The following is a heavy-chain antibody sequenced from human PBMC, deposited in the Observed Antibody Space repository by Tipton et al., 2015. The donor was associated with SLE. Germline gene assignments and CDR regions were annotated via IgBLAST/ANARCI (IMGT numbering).Heavy chain of an antibody. J-gene: IGHJ4*02. CDR3: ARGPPRLVWYYFDY. CDR1: GGSISSSSYY. V-gene: IGHV4-39*07. Sequence: TLSLTCTVSGGSISSSSYYWGWIRQPPGKGLEWIGRIYYSGSSYYNPSLKSRVTISVDTSKNQLSLKLSSVTAADTAVYYCARGPPRLVWYYFDYWGQGTLVTVSS. D-gene: IGHD3-16*01. CDR2: IYYSGSS.